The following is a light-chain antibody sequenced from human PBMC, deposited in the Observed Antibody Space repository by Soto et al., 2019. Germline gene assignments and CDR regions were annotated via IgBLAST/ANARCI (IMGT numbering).Light chain of an antibody. CDR3: MQALQTPRT. CDR2: LGS. V-gene: IGKV2-28*01. CDR1: QSLLHTNGYNY. J-gene: IGKJ3*01. Sequence: DIVMTQSLLSLPVTPGEPASISCRSSQSLLHTNGYNYLDWYLQKPGQSPQVLIYLGSNRASGLPDRFSGSGSGTDFTLKISRVEAEDVGVYYCMQALQTPRTFGPATKVDIK.